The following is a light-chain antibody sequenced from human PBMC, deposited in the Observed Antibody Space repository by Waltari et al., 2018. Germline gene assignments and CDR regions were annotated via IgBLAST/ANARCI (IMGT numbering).Light chain of an antibody. CDR3: AVWDDILTAWV. CDR2: RDN. V-gene: IGLV1-47*01. Sequence: QSVLPQQPSVSGTPGQRATISLSDNSYNSGPSHVTCYQQFPGTSPKLLIYRDNQRPSRVPDRFSGSRSGTSASLAIGALRSVDEADYYCAVWDDILTAWVFGGGTKLTVL. J-gene: IGLJ3*02. CDR1: SYNSGPSH.